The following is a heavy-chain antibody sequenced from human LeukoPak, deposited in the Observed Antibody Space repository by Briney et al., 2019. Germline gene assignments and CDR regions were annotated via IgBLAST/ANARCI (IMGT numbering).Heavy chain of an antibody. V-gene: IGHV4-59*01. CDR3: ARTTTVRGTYYMDV. Sequence: PSETLSLTCTVSGGSISSYYWSWIRQPPGKGLEWIGYIHYSGSTNYNPSLKSRVTISVDMSKNQFSLKLSSVTAADTAVYYCARTTTVRGTYYMDVWGKGTTVTISS. CDR2: IHYSGST. D-gene: IGHD3-10*01. CDR1: GGSISSYY. J-gene: IGHJ6*03.